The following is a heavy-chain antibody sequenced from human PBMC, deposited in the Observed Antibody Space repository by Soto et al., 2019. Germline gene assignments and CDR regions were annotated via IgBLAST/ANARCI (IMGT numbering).Heavy chain of an antibody. Sequence: SETLSLTCTVSGGSISNGYYYWSWVRQNPGKGLEWIGHIYHSGRTYYNPSLKSRVSISVDTSKSQFSLHLSSVTAADTAVYYCARWVEVSLDYFDSWGQGTPVTVS. CDR3: ARWVEVSLDYFDS. CDR1: GGSISNGYYY. D-gene: IGHD2-15*01. V-gene: IGHV4-31*03. CDR2: IYHSGRT. J-gene: IGHJ4*02.